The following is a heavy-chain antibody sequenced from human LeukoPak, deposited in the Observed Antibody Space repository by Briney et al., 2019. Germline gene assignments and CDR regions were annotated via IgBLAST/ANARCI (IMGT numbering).Heavy chain of an antibody. D-gene: IGHD1-1*01. Sequence: GGSLRLSCVASGFTFNHYAMSWVRQAPGKGLEWVASVSENGDGTMYPDSVKGRFTISRDNSRKTVLLEVNSLRVEDAVTYYCARGWTTFHYWGQGALVTVSS. CDR2: VSENGDGT. CDR1: GFTFNHYA. CDR3: ARGWTTFHY. V-gene: IGHV3-23*01. J-gene: IGHJ4*02.